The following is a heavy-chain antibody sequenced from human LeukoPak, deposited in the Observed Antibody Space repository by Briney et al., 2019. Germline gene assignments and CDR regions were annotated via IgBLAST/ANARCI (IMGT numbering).Heavy chain of an antibody. Sequence: SETLSLTCTVSGGSISSSSYYRSWIRQPAGKGLEGIGRIYDSGSGSTNYNPSLKSRVTMSIDTSKNQISLRLSSVTAADTAVYSCARLTGTHYFDYWGQGTLVTVSS. V-gene: IGHV4-61*02. J-gene: IGHJ4*02. CDR3: ARLTGTHYFDY. CDR1: GGSISSSSYY. D-gene: IGHD1-7*01. CDR2: IYDSGSGST.